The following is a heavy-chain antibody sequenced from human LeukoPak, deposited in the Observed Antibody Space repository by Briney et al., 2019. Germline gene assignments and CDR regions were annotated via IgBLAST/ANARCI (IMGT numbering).Heavy chain of an antibody. D-gene: IGHD4-23*01. V-gene: IGHV4-59*08. J-gene: IGHJ4*02. Sequence: SETLSLTCTVPGASIRTYHWSWFRQSPGKGLEWTASIYDSGYTNYSPSLKGRTTISVDTSNNQFSLRLTSVTAADTAVYYCARLNKAGGSHRDFDCWGQGTLVTVSS. CDR1: GASIRTYH. CDR2: IYDSGYT. CDR3: ARLNKAGGSHRDFDC.